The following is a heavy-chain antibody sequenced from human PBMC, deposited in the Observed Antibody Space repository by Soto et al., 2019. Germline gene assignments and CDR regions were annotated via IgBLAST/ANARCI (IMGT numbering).Heavy chain of an antibody. CDR2: IYSSGRT. J-gene: IGHJ4*02. V-gene: IGHV4-59*01. D-gene: IGHD5-12*01. CDR1: GGSISSYY. CDR3: ARGPAGMATIRGNFDY. Sequence: PSETLSLTCTVSGGSISSYYWSWIRQPPGKGLEWIGYIYSSGRTNYNPSLKSRVTISVDTSKNQFSLKLSSVTAADTAVYCCARGPAGMATIRGNFDYWGQGTLVTVSS.